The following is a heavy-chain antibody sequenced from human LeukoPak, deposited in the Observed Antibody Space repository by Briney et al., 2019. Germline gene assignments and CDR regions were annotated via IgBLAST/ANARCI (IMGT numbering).Heavy chain of an antibody. Sequence: PSETLSLNCTVSSGSISSNSYYWGWIRQPPGKGLEWIASFYFSGSTYYNPSLKSRVTIYVHTSKNQVSLNLTSVTAADTAVYYCARQSDYGFDYWGQGTLVTVSS. CDR2: FYFSGST. J-gene: IGHJ4*02. D-gene: IGHD4-17*01. CDR3: ARQSDYGFDY. CDR1: SGSISSNSYY. V-gene: IGHV4-39*01.